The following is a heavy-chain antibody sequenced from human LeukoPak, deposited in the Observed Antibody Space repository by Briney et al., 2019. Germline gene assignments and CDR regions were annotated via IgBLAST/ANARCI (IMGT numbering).Heavy chain of an antibody. CDR1: GYTFTSYY. V-gene: IGHV1-46*01. CDR3: AREGGSYYDFGY. Sequence: ASVKVSCKASGYTFTSYYMHWVRQAPGQGLEWMGIINPSGGSTSYAQKFQGRVTMTRDTSTSTVYMELSSLRSEDAAVYYCAREGGSYYDFGYWGQGTLVTVSS. D-gene: IGHD1-26*01. CDR2: INPSGGST. J-gene: IGHJ4*02.